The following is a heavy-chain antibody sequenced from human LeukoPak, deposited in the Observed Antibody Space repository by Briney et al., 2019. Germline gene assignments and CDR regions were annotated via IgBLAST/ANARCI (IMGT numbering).Heavy chain of an antibody. CDR1: GFTFSNYW. V-gene: IGHV3-7*05. J-gene: IGHJ5*02. D-gene: IGHD3-3*01. CDR3: AGENVDYDFWSGYPNWFDP. CDR2: IRQDGSEK. Sequence: GESLRLSCAASGFTFSNYWMSWVRQAPGKGLQGVANIRQDGSEKYYVDSVKGRFTISRDNAKKSLYLQMNSLRAEDTAVYYRAGENVDYDFWSGYPNWFDPWGQRALVTVSS.